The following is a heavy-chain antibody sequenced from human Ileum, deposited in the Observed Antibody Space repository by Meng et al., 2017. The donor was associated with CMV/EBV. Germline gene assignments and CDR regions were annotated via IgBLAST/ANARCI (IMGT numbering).Heavy chain of an antibody. D-gene: IGHD2-21*01. CDR1: YY. CDR3: ARGNCGGDCYSGYDYYYYGMDV. V-gene: IGHV1-2*02. Sequence: YYMHWVRQAPGQGLEWMGWINPNSGGTNYAQKFQGRVTMTRDTSISTAYMELSRLRSDDTAVYYCARGNCGGDCYSGYDYYYYGMDVWGQGTTVTVSS. CDR2: INPNSGGT. J-gene: IGHJ6*02.